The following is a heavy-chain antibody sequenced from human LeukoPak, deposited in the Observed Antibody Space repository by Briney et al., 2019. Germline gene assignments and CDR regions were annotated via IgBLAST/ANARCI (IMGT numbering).Heavy chain of an antibody. J-gene: IGHJ4*02. D-gene: IGHD4-11*01. CDR1: GFTFSTHS. V-gene: IGHV3-48*01. CDR2: ISSSSSTI. Sequence: GGSLRLSCAASGFTFSTHSMVWVRQAPGKGLECVSYISSSSSTIYYADSVKGRFTISRDNAENSVYLQMNSLRAEDTAVYYCVRDRFYSFDYWGQGTLVTVSS. CDR3: VRDRFYSFDY.